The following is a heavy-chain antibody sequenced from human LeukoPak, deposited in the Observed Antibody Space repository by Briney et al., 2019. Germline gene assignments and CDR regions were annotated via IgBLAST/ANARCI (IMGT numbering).Heavy chain of an antibody. CDR1: GGTFSNYA. CDR3: ARGQYSGYDQYNWFDP. V-gene: IGHV1-69*06. J-gene: IGHJ5*02. CDR2: IIPIFGTA. Sequence: SVKVSCKASGGTFSNYAISWVRQAPGQGLEWMGGIIPIFGTANYAQKFRGRVTITADKSTRTAYMELSSLRSEDTAVYYCARGQYSGYDQYNWFDPWGQGTLVTVSS. D-gene: IGHD5-12*01.